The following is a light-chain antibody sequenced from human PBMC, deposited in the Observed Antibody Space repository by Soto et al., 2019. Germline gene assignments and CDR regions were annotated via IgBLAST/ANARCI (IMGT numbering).Light chain of an antibody. CDR2: DAS. J-gene: IGKJ1*01. Sequence: EIVMTQSPATLSVSPGEGATLSCRPSQSVDKDLAWYRQKPGQAPSLLVYDASTRATGVPARFSGSGSGTEFTLPITSLQSEDFAVYFCHQYNKWPRTFGRGTKVDIK. V-gene: IGKV3-15*01. CDR1: QSVDKD. CDR3: HQYNKWPRT.